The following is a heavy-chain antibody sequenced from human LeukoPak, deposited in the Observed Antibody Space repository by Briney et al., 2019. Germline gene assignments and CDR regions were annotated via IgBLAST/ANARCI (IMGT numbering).Heavy chain of an antibody. Sequence: GGSLRLSCVASGFIFSSYAMRWVRQAPGKGLEYVSAITTNGGSTYYANSVKGRITISRDNSKNTLYLQMGSLRAEDMALYYCARFPSSSGWYNWFDPWGQGTLVTVSS. CDR1: GFIFSSYA. D-gene: IGHD6-19*01. CDR3: ARFPSSSGWYNWFDP. CDR2: ITTNGGST. J-gene: IGHJ5*02. V-gene: IGHV3-64*01.